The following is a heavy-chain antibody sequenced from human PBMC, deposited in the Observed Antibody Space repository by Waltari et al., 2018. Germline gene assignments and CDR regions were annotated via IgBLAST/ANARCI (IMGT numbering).Heavy chain of an antibody. CDR2: VDPEYGQA. J-gene: IGHJ3*01. CDR1: GYTFRDYY. Sequence: EVQLRQSGAELRKRGTPVTISCKASGYTFRDYYIHWVQQAPGTGLQWVGLVDPEYGQAIYAEKFQCRVTITADTSTDTAYVELSSLTSEDTAVFYCATALGDNTSASRPFHLWGQGAVITVSS. V-gene: IGHV1-69-2*01. D-gene: IGHD3-10*01. CDR3: ATALGDNTSASRPFHL.